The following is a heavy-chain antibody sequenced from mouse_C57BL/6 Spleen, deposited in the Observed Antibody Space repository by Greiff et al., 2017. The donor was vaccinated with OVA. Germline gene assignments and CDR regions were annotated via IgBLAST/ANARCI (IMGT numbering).Heavy chain of an antibody. CDR2: INPNNGGT. CDR3: ASGWLPDAMDY. D-gene: IGHD2-2*01. V-gene: IGHV1-26*01. J-gene: IGHJ4*01. CDR1: GYTFTDYY. Sequence: EVQLQQSGPELVKPGASVKISCKASGYTFTDYYMNWVKQSHGKSLEWIGDINPNNGGTSYNQKFKGKATLTVDKSSSTAYMELRSLTSEDSAVYYCASGWLPDAMDYWGQGTSVTVSS.